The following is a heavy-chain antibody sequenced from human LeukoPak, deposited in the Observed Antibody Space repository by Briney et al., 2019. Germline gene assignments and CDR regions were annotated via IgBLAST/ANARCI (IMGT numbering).Heavy chain of an antibody. D-gene: IGHD3-3*01. V-gene: IGHV4-59*12. Sequence: SETLSLTCTVSGGSISSYYWSWIRQPPGKGLEWIGYIYYSGSTNYNPSLKSRVTISVDTSKNQFSLKLSSVTAADTAVYYCARGFIYDFWRGSPPSYFDYWGQGTLVTVSS. CDR2: IYYSGST. CDR1: GGSISSYY. J-gene: IGHJ4*02. CDR3: ARGFIYDFWRGSPPSYFDY.